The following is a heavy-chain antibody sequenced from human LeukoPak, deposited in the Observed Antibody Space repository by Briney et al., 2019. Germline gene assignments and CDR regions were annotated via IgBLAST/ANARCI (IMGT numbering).Heavy chain of an antibody. Sequence: GSLRLSCAASGFTFSTYAMHWVRQAPGKGLEWVAVISYDGNINYYTDSVKGRFTISRDNSKNTLYLQMNSLGAEDTAVYYCASHGTYFDYWGQGTLVTVSS. CDR1: GFTFSTYA. CDR3: ASHGTYFDY. V-gene: IGHV3-30-3*01. D-gene: IGHD1-1*01. J-gene: IGHJ4*02. CDR2: ISYDGNIN.